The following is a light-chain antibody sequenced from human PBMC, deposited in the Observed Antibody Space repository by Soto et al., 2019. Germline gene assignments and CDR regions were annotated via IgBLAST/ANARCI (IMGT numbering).Light chain of an antibody. V-gene: IGLV7-46*01. J-gene: IGLJ2*01. CDR2: DTT. CDR3: LLVYSGTVV. Sequence: QAVVTQEPSLTVSPGGTVILTCGSSTGAVTSGHYPYWFQQKPGQAPKTLIYDTTNKQSWSPARFSCSLLVGKAALTLSGAQPEDEADYYCLLVYSGTVVFGGGNKLTVL. CDR1: TGAVTSGHY.